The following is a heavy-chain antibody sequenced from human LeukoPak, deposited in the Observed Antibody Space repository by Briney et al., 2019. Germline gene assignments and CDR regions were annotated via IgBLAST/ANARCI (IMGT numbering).Heavy chain of an antibody. D-gene: IGHD2-15*01. Sequence: GGSLRLSCAASRFIFSSYAMSWVRQASGKGLEWVSTISGSGDNTYYADSVKGRFTISRDNSKNTLYLQMNSLTAEDTAVYYCAKKLLPNCSGGSCYHDAFDIWGQGTMVTVSS. J-gene: IGHJ3*02. CDR2: ISGSGDNT. V-gene: IGHV3-23*01. CDR1: RFIFSSYA. CDR3: AKKLLPNCSGGSCYHDAFDI.